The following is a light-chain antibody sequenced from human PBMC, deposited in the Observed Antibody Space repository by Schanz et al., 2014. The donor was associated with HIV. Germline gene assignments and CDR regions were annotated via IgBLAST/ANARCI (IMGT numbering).Light chain of an antibody. CDR3: CSYAGSSTV. CDR2: DVT. J-gene: IGLJ2*01. V-gene: IGLV2-14*03. Sequence: QSALTQPASVSGSLGQSITISCTGTSSDVGGYDFVSWYQQHPGKAPKLMIYDVTNRPSGVSNRFSGSKSGNTASLTISGLQAEDEADYYCCSYAGSSTVFGGGTKLTVL. CDR1: SSDVGGYDF.